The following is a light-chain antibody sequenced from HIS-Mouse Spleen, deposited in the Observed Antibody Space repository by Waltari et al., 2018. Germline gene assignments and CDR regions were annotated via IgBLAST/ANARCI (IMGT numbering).Light chain of an antibody. CDR2: QDS. Sequence: SYERTQPPSVSVSPGQTASINCSGDKLGDKYASWYQQKPGQSPVLVIYQDSKRPSGIPERFSGSNSGNTATLTISGTQAMDEADYYCQAWDSSTANVVFGGGTKLTVL. CDR3: QAWDSSTANVV. V-gene: IGLV3-1*01. J-gene: IGLJ2*01. CDR1: KLGDKY.